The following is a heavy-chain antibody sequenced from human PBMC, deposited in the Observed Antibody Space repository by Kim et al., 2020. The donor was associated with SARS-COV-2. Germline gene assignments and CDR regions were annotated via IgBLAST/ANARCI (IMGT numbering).Heavy chain of an antibody. D-gene: IGHD1-20*01. Sequence: GGSLRLSCAASGFTFSSYGMHWVRQAPGKGLEWVAVISYDGSNKYYADSVKGRFTISRDNSKNTLYLQMNSLRAEDTAVYYCARDHSYNWNDCFDYWGQGSLDTFSS. CDR3: ARDHSYNWNDCFDY. J-gene: IGHJ4*02. V-gene: IGHV3-33*01. CDR1: GFTFSSYG. CDR2: ISYDGSNK.